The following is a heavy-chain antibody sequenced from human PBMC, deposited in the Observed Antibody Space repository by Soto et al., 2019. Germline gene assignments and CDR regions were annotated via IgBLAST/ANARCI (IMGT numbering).Heavy chain of an antibody. CDR1: GGSISSYY. D-gene: IGHD3-22*01. Sequence: QVQLQESGPGLVKPSETLSLTCTVSGGSISSYYWSWIRQPPGKGLEWIGYIYYSGSTNYNPSLKSRGTISVDTSKNQFSLKLSSVTAADTAVYYCARARSHYYDSSGLTYFDYWGQGTLVTVSS. V-gene: IGHV4-59*01. J-gene: IGHJ4*02. CDR2: IYYSGST. CDR3: ARARSHYYDSSGLTYFDY.